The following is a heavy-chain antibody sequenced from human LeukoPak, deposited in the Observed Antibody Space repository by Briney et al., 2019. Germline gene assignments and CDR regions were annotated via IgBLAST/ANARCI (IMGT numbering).Heavy chain of an antibody. CDR3: ARAADVVATGVLNWFDP. CDR1: GYTFTGYY. V-gene: IGHV1-2*02. CDR2: INPSSGGT. Sequence: ASVKVSCKASGYTFTGYYMHWVRQAPGQGREWMGWINPSSGGTNYAQKFQGRVTMPSDTSISTTYMELSRLRSDDTAVYYCARAADVVATGVLNWFDPWGQGTLVAVSS. D-gene: IGHD5-12*01. J-gene: IGHJ5*02.